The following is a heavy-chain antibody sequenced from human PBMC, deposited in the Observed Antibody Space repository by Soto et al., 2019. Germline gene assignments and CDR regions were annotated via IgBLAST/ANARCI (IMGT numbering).Heavy chain of an antibody. D-gene: IGHD2-2*01. CDR1: GFTFSSYG. CDR3: ARRTKCVVPAAMLNYYYYYMDV. Sequence: QVQLVESGGGVVQPGRSLRLSCAASGFTFSSYGMHWVRQAPGKGLEWVAVIWYDGSNKYYADSVKGRFTISRDNSKNTLYLQMNSLRAEDTAVYYCARRTKCVVPAAMLNYYYYYMDVWGKGTTVTVSS. CDR2: IWYDGSNK. V-gene: IGHV3-33*01. J-gene: IGHJ6*03.